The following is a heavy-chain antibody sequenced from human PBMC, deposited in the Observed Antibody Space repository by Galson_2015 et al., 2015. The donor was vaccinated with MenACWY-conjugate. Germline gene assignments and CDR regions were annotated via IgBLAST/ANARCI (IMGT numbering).Heavy chain of an antibody. Sequence: SVKVSCKASGGTFNNYIFSWVRQAPGKGLEWMGRIIPMFDMANSAQKFQGRVTITADKSTGTAYLELSSLTFEDTAIYYCARSPQSSGYSFDSWGQGTLVTVSS. J-gene: IGHJ4*02. CDR3: ARSPQSSGYSFDS. V-gene: IGHV1-69*02. CDR1: GGTFNNYI. D-gene: IGHD3-22*01. CDR2: IIPMFDMA.